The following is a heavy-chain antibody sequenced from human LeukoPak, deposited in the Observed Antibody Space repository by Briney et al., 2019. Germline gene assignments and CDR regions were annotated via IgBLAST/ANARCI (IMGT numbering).Heavy chain of an antibody. CDR2: ISAGSRHI. D-gene: IGHD3-3*01. CDR3: ARDGYQVPTTFGTFDP. J-gene: IGHJ5*02. Sequence: GGSLRLSCEASGFTFSIYTMNWVRQAPGKGLEWVSIISAGSRHIYYADSVRGRFTIPRDDAKNSLYLQMNTLRAEDTAVYYCARDGYQVPTTFGTFDPWGQGTLVTVSS. V-gene: IGHV3-21*01. CDR1: GFTFSIYT.